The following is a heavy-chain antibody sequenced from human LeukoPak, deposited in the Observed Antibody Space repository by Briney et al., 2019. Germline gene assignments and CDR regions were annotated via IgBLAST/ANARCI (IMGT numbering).Heavy chain of an antibody. D-gene: IGHD1-26*01. V-gene: IGHV3-74*01. J-gene: IGHJ4*02. CDR2: INSDGSST. CDR3: ARDGNGYYYLDY. CDR1: GFTFSSYW. Sequence: GGSLRLSCAASGFTFSSYWMHWVRQAPGKGLVWVSRINSDGSSTSYADSVKGRFTISRDNAKNSLYLQMNSLRADDTAVYYCARDGNGYYYLDYWGQGTLVTVSS.